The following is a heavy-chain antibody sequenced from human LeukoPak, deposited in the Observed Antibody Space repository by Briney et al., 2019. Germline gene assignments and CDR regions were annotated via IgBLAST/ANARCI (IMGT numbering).Heavy chain of an antibody. V-gene: IGHV3-23*01. CDR2: ISGSGGNT. D-gene: IGHD3-10*01. CDR1: GFTFSRNG. J-gene: IGHJ4*02. Sequence: PGGSLRLSCAAPGFTFSRNGMTWVRQAPGKGLEWVSAISGSGGNTYYADSVKGRFTISRDNSKNTLYLQMNSLRAEDTAVYYCAKDRRAGSYDYWGQGTLVTVSS. CDR3: AKDRRAGSYDY.